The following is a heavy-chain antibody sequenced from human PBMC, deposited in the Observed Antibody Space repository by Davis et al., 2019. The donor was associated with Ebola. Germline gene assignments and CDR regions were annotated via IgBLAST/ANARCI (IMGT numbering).Heavy chain of an antibody. J-gene: IGHJ3*02. CDR3: ARDPVVSDYGDYVGAFDI. Sequence: PGGSLRLSCAASGFTFSSYAMSWVRQAPGKGLEWVSAISGSGGSTYYADSVKGRFTISRDNSKNTLYLQMNSLRAEDTAVYYCARDPVVSDYGDYVGAFDIWGQGTMVTVSS. D-gene: IGHD4-17*01. CDR2: ISGSGGST. V-gene: IGHV3-23*01. CDR1: GFTFSSYA.